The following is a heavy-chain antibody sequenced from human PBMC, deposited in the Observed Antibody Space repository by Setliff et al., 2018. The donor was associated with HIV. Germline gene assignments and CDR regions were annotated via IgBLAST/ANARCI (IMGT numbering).Heavy chain of an antibody. CDR1: GGTINRSGYY. CDR3: ARHHSSAPLRRWDNYYYMDV. J-gene: IGHJ6*03. V-gene: IGHV4-39*01. Sequence: PSETLSLTCTVSGGTINRSGYYWGWIRQPPGKGLEWIGSIYYSGSTYYNPSLRSRVTISVDTSKNQFSLKLTSVTAADTAVYYCARHHSSAPLRRWDNYYYMDVWGKGTTVTVSS. CDR2: IYYSGST. D-gene: IGHD6-19*01.